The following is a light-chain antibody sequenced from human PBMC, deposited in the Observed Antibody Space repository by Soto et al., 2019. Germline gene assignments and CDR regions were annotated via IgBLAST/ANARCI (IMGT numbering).Light chain of an antibody. CDR1: SSDVGIYNY. J-gene: IGLJ3*02. V-gene: IGLV2-14*01. CDR2: EAS. Sequence: QSVLTQPASVSGSPGQSITISCTGTSSDVGIYNYVSWYQQHPGKAPKLMIYEASNRPSGVSNRFSGSKSGNTASLTISGLQAEDEADYYCSSYTTSSTLVFGGGTQLTVL. CDR3: SSYTTSSTLV.